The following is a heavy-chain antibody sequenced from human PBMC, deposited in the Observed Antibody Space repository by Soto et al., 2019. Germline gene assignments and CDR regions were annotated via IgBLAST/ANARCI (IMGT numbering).Heavy chain of an antibody. Sequence: QVQLVQSGAEVKNPGASVKVSCKASGYTFTRYGIGWARQAPGQGLEWMGWINTYNGNTNYAQNVQGRVTLTTDTSTSTAYVELRSLRSNDTSIYYGAMVDVYVTPSPQHVWAQGTTVIFSS. CDR3: AMVDVYVTPSPQHV. CDR1: GYTFTRYG. J-gene: IGHJ6*02. D-gene: IGHD2-8*01. CDR2: INTYNGNT. V-gene: IGHV1-18*01.